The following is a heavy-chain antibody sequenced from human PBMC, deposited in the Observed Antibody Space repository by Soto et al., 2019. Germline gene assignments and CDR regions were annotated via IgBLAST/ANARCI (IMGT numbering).Heavy chain of an antibody. CDR1: GDSVPSNSAA. V-gene: IGHV6-1*01. Sequence: SQTLSLTCAVSGDSVPSNSAAWNCIRQSPSRGLEWLGRTYYRSKWYNDYAVSVKSRITINPDTSKNQFSLQLNSVTPEDTAVYYCARDPNIVVVPAATPRYYGMDVWGQGTTVTVS. J-gene: IGHJ6*02. D-gene: IGHD2-2*01. CDR3: ARDPNIVVVPAATPRYYGMDV. CDR2: TYYRSKWYN.